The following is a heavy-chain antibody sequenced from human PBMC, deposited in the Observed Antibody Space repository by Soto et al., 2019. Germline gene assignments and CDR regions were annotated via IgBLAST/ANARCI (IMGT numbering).Heavy chain of an antibody. CDR2: IIPIFGTA. Sequence: GASVKVSCKASGGTFSSYAISWVQQAPGQGLEWMGGIIPIFGTANYAQKFQGRVTMTEDESTDTAYMELSSLRSEDTAVYYCATDQLSRQWHDYYGMDVWGQGTTVTVSS. V-gene: IGHV1-69*13. D-gene: IGHD6-19*01. CDR1: GGTFSSYA. J-gene: IGHJ6*02. CDR3: ATDQLSRQWHDYYGMDV.